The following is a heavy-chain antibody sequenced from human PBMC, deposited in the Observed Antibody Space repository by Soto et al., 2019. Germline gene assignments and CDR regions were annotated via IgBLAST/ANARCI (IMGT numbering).Heavy chain of an antibody. CDR1: GYTFTSYG. CDR2: ISAYNGNT. Sequence: QVQLVQSGAEVKKPGASVKVSCKASGYTFTSYGISWVRQAPGQGLEWMGWISAYNGNTNYAQKLQGRVTMTTDTXTXTXXTELRSLRSADTAVYYCARDAYDSSGSESFYGLDVWGQGTTVTVSS. CDR3: ARDAYDSSGSESFYGLDV. V-gene: IGHV1-18*01. J-gene: IGHJ6*02. D-gene: IGHD3-22*01.